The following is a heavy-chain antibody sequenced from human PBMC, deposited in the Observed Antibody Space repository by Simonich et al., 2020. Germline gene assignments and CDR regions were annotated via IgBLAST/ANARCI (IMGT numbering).Heavy chain of an antibody. CDR3: ARNRLDY. CDR1: GVTFSSDW. J-gene: IGHJ4*02. V-gene: IGHV3-74*01. CDR2: INSDGSRT. Sequence: EVQLVESGGGLVQPGGSLRLSCAASGVTFSSDWLNWVRQAQGKGLGGVSSINSDGSRTSYEDSVKGRFTISRDNAKNTLYLQMNSLRAEDTAGYYCARNRLDYWGQGTLVTVSS.